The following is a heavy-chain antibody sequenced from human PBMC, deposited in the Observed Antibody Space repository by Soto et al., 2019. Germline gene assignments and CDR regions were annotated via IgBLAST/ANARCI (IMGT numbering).Heavy chain of an antibody. V-gene: IGHV1-69*02. CDR2: IIPILGIA. J-gene: IGHJ4*02. CDR3: ARALDNWNDVDY. CDR1: GGTFSSYT. D-gene: IGHD1-1*01. Sequence: QVQLVQSGAEVKKPGSSVKVSCKASGGTFSSYTISWVRQAPGQGLEWMGRIIPILGIANYAQKFQGRVTITAHKSTSTAYMELSSLRSEDTAVYYCARALDNWNDVDYWGQGTLVTVSS.